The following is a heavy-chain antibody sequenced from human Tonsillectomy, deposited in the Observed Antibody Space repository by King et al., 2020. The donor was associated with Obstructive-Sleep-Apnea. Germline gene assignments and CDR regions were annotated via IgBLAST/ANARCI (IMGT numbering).Heavy chain of an antibody. CDR2: IGASGGNT. V-gene: IGHV3-23*04. J-gene: IGHJ6*02. Sequence: DVQLVESGGGLVQPGGSLRLSCAASGFTFSAYAMNWVRQAPGKGLEWVSVIGASGGNTYYADSVKGRFTISRDNSKNTLSLQMNSLRAEDTAVYYCAKSSGYDFYYGMDVWGQGTTVTVSS. CDR1: GFTFSAYA. CDR3: AKSSGYDFYYGMDV. D-gene: IGHD5-12*01.